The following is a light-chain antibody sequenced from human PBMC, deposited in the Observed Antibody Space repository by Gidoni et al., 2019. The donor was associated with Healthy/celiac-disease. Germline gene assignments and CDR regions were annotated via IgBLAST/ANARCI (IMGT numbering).Light chain of an antibody. V-gene: IGLV2-8*01. J-gene: IGLJ2*01. CDR1: SSDVGGYNY. CDR2: EVS. Sequence: QSALTQPPYASGSPGQSVTISCTGTSSDVGGYNYVSWSQQHPGKAPKLMIYEVSKRPSGVPDRFSGSKSGNTASLTVSGLQAEDEADYYCSSYAGSNNLVFGGGTKLTVL. CDR3: SSYAGSNNLV.